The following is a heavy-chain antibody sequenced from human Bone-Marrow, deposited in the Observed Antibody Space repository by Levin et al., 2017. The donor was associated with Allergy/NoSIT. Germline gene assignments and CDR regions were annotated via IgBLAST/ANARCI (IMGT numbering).Heavy chain of an antibody. V-gene: IGHV3-48*01. CDR2: IESSSKTI. CDR3: ARFDSSSI. D-gene: IGHD6-13*01. CDR1: GFTFSIYG. J-gene: IGHJ4*02. Sequence: PGGSLRLSCVGSGFTFSIYGLTWVRQAPGKGLEWISYIESSSKTIYYADSVKGRFTISRDTAKNSVYLQMNSLRAEDTAVYYCARFDSSSIWGQGTQVTVSS.